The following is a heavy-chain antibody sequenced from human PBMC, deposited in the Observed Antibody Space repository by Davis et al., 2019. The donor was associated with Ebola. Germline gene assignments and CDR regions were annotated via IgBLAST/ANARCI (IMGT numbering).Heavy chain of an antibody. V-gene: IGHV4-59*02. J-gene: IGHJ5*02. CDR3: ARRQRYCGGGSCNNWFDP. D-gene: IGHD2-15*01. Sequence: SETLSLTCAVSGGSVSNYYWSWIRQPPGKGLEWIGYIYYRGSTNYNPSLKSRVTISVDTSKNQFSLKLSSVTAADTAIYFCARRQRYCGGGSCNNWFDPWDQGTLVTVSS. CDR1: GGSVSNYY. CDR2: IYYRGST.